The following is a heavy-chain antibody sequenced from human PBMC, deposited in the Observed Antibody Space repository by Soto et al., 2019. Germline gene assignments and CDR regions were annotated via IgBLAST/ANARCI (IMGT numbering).Heavy chain of an antibody. Sequence: QVQLVESGGGVVQPGRSLRLSCAASGFSFSSYGMHWVRQAPGKGLEWVAMISYDGTDEYYADSVKGRFTISRDNSKNAVYLQMNSLRAEDTAVYYCARQESGWNDHLDYWGQGTLVTVSS. CDR3: ARQESGWNDHLDY. CDR1: GFSFSSYG. CDR2: ISYDGTDE. J-gene: IGHJ4*02. D-gene: IGHD1-1*01. V-gene: IGHV3-30*03.